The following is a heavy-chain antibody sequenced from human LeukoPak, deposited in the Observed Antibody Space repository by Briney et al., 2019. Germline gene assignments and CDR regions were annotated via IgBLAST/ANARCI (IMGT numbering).Heavy chain of an antibody. CDR2: ISAYNGNT. D-gene: IGHD3-10*01. J-gene: IGHJ6*02. CDR3: ARAPMVRGVIYYGMDV. V-gene: IGHV1-18*01. CDR1: GYTFTSYG. Sequence: ASVKVSCKASGYTFTSYGISWVRQAPGQGLEWMGWISAYNGNTNYAQKLQGRVTMTTDTSTSTAYMELRSLRSDDTAVYYCARAPMVRGVIYYGMDVWGQGTTVTVSS.